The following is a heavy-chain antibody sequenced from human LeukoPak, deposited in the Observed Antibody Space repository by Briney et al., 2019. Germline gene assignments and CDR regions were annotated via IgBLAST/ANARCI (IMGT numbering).Heavy chain of an antibody. CDR1: GGSISSRSYY. J-gene: IGHJ3*02. CDR2: INHSGST. CDR3: ARSNYVWGSYRPRQSDAFDI. V-gene: IGHV4-39*07. Sequence: SETLSLTCTASGGSISSRSYYWGWIRQPPGKGLEWIGEINHSGSTNYNPSLKSRVTMSVDTSKNQLSLKLSSVTAADTAVYYCARSNYVWGSYRPRQSDAFDIWGQGTMVTVSS. D-gene: IGHD3-16*02.